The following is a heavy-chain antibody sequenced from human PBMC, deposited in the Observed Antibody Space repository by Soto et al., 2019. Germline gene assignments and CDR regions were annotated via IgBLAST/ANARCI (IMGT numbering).Heavy chain of an antibody. CDR1: GFTLSSYG. D-gene: IGHD1-26*01. CDR2: IWYDGSNK. J-gene: IGHJ4*02. CDR3: ARAGPSYTFDY. Sequence: GGSLRLSCAASGFTLSSYGMHWVRQAPGKGLEWVAVIWYDGSNKYYADSVKGRFTISRDNSKNTLYLQMNSLRAEGTAVYYCARAGPSYTFDYWGQGTLVTVSS. V-gene: IGHV3-33*01.